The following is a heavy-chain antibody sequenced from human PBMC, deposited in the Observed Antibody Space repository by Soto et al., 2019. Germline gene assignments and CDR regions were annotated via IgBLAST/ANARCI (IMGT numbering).Heavy chain of an antibody. J-gene: IGHJ5*02. V-gene: IGHV1-69*13. D-gene: IGHD3-10*01. CDR3: ARALDYYGSGSYARFDP. CDR1: GGTFSSYA. CDR2: IIPIFGTA. Sequence: ASVKVSCKASGGTFSSYAISWVRQAPGQGLEWMGGIIPIFGTANYAQKFQGRVTITADESTSTAYMELSSLRSEDTAVYYCARALDYYGSGSYARFDPWGQGTLVT.